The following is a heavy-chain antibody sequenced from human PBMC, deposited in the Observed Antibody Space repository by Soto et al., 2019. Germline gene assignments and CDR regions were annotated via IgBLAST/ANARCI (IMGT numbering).Heavy chain of an antibody. V-gene: IGHV4-59*01. CDR1: GGSISSYY. J-gene: IGHJ5*02. CDR3: ARTKYTVTTVGWFDP. CDR2: IYYSGST. D-gene: IGHD4-17*01. Sequence: SETLSLTCTVSGGSISSYYWSWIRQPPGKGLEWIGYIYYSGSTNYNPSLKSRVTISVDTSKNQFSLKLSSVTAADTAVYYCARTKYTVTTVGWFDPWGQGTLVTVSS.